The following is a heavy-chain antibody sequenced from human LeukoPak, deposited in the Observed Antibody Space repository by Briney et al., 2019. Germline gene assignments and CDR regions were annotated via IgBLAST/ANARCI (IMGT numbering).Heavy chain of an antibody. Sequence: SETLSLTCAVYGGSFSGYYWSWIRQPPGKGLEWIGEINHSGSTNYNPALKSRVTISVDTSKNQFSLKLSSVTAAATAVYYCARPSPPLVTWGQGTMVTVSS. CDR3: ARPSPPLVT. J-gene: IGHJ3*01. D-gene: IGHD2-15*01. CDR2: INHSGST. V-gene: IGHV4-34*01. CDR1: GGSFSGYY.